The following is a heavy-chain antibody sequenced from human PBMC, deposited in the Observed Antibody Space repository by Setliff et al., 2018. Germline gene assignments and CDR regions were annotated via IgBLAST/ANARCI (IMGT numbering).Heavy chain of an antibody. CDR1: GYTFTSYA. V-gene: IGHV1-69*13. Sequence: ASVKVSCKASGYTFTSYAISWVRQAPGQGLEWMGRIIPIFGTANYAQKFQGRVTITADESTSTAYMELSSLRSEDTAVYYCARGYRGYYNFWSGSQGANWFDPWGQGTLVTVSS. D-gene: IGHD3-3*01. J-gene: IGHJ5*02. CDR3: ARGYRGYYNFWSGSQGANWFDP. CDR2: IIPIFGTA.